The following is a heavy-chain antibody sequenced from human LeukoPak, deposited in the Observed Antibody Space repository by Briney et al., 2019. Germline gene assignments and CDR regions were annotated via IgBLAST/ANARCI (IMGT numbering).Heavy chain of an antibody. CDR1: GGSFSGYY. CDR2: INHSGST. CDR3: ARVLAGYSSGWYQAY. D-gene: IGHD6-19*01. Sequence: SETLSLTCAVYGGSFSGYYWGWIRQPPGKGLEWIGEINHSGSTNYNPSLKSRVTISVDTSKNQFSLKLSSVTAADTAVYYCARVLAGYSSGWYQAYWGQGTLVTVSS. J-gene: IGHJ4*02. V-gene: IGHV4-34*01.